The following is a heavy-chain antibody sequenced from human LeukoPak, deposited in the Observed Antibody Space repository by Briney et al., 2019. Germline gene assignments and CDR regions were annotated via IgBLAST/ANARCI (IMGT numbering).Heavy chain of an antibody. V-gene: IGHV3-7*03. CDR2: INHNGNVN. Sequence: PGGSLRLSCAASGFTFSSYWMNWARQAPGKGLEWVASINHNGNVNYYVDSVEGRFTISSDNAKNSLYLQMSNLRAEDTAVYFCARGGGLDVWGQGATVTVSS. J-gene: IGHJ6*02. CDR1: GFTFSSYW. D-gene: IGHD3-16*01. CDR3: ARGGGLDV.